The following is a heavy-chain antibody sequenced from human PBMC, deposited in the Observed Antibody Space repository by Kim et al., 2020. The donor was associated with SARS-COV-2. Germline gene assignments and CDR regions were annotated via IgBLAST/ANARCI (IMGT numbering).Heavy chain of an antibody. Sequence: AEARKGRFTIPRDDSKSTLYLQMNNLKPEDTAVYYCVQPLEAWLFGHFHHWGQGTQVTVSS. D-gene: IGHD5-12*01. V-gene: IGHV3-30*06. J-gene: IGHJ1*01. CDR3: VQPLEAWLFGHFHH.